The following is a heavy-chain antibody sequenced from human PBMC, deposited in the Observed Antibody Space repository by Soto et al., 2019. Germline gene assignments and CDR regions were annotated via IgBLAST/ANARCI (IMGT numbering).Heavy chain of an antibody. D-gene: IGHD3-16*01. CDR3: TLDGGGVAFLAY. CDR2: IKSATDGGTT. V-gene: IGHV3-15*01. J-gene: IGHJ4*02. CDR1: GFTFSNAW. Sequence: GGSLRLSCEGSGFTFSNAWMNWVRQAPGKGLEWVGRIKSATDGGTTEYAAPVKGRFTMSRGDSKDTVYLQMQSLRSEDTAVYYCTLDGGGVAFLAYWGQGTLVTVSS.